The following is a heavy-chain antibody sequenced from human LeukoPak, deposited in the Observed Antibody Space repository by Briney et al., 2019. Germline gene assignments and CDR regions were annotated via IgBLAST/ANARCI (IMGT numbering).Heavy chain of an antibody. V-gene: IGHV3-53*01. CDR1: GFTVSSNY. CDR3: ARLRYSSTWLFDY. J-gene: IGHJ4*02. Sequence: GGSLRLSCAASGFTVSSNYMSWVRQAPGKGLEWVSVIYSGGSTYYADSVKGRFTISRDNAKSSLYLQMNSLRAEDTAVYYCARLRYSSTWLFDYWGQGTLVTVSS. D-gene: IGHD6-13*01. CDR2: IYSGGST.